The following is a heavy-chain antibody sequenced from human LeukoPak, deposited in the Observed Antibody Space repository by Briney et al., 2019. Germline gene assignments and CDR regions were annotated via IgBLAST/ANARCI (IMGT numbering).Heavy chain of an antibody. Sequence: GGSLRLSCAASGFTFSSYEMNWVRQAPGKGLEWVSYISSSGSTIYYADSLKGRFTISRDNAKNSLYLQMNSLRAEDTAVYYCARVSRGSSWEFDYWGQGTLVTVSS. J-gene: IGHJ4*02. V-gene: IGHV3-48*03. CDR3: ARVSRGSSWEFDY. D-gene: IGHD6-13*01. CDR1: GFTFSSYE. CDR2: ISSSGSTI.